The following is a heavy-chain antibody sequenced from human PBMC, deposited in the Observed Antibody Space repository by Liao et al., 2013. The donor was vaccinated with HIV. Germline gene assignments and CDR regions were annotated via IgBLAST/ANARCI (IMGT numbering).Heavy chain of an antibody. CDR3: ARAEVGDFDS. CDR2: IYHSDSP. V-gene: IGHV4-38-2*01. CDR1: GYSISRGYY. D-gene: IGHD3-16*01. Sequence: QVQLQESGPGLVKPSETLSLTCAVSGYSISRGYYWGWIRQSPGKGLEWIGSIYHSDSPQYNPSLKSRVTISVDTSKNQFSLKLSSVTATDTAVYYCARAEVGDFDSWGQGTLVTVSS. J-gene: IGHJ4*02.